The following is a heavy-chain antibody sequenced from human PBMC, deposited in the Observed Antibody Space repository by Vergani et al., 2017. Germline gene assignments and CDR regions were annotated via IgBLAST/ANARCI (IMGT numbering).Heavy chain of an antibody. J-gene: IGHJ4*02. Sequence: QVQLVESGGGVVQPGRSLRLSCAASGFTFSSYGMHWVRQAPGKGLEWVAVISYDGSNKYYADSVKGRFTISRDNSKNTLYLQMNSLRAEDTAVYYCAKDPLGDYSLRFDYWGQGTLVTVSS. D-gene: IGHD4-17*01. CDR2: ISYDGSNK. CDR3: AKDPLGDYSLRFDY. V-gene: IGHV3-30*18. CDR1: GFTFSSYG.